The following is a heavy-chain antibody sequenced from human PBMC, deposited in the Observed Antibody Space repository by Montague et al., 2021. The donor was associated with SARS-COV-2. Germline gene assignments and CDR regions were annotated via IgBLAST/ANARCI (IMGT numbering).Heavy chain of an antibody. CDR3: ARRIRITVFRGVHVTTHSLES. CDR1: NASITTSNW. J-gene: IGHJ4*02. D-gene: IGHD3-10*01. V-gene: IGHV4/OR15-8*01. CDR2: IHHSGTL. Sequence: SETLSLTCTVSNASITTSNWWTLVRPAPGKGLELVGEIHHSGTLNYNPSLKSRVTISVDTSKKHFSLHLTSGTAADTALYFCARRIRITVFRGVHVTTHSLESWGQGIMVTVSS.